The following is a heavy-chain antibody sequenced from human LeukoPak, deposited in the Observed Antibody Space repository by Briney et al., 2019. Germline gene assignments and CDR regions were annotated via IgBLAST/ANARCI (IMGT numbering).Heavy chain of an antibody. CDR3: ARDPVENSRSSDLYYFQY. Sequence: PGRSLRLSCAASGFRFSTYGMHWVRQAPGKGPEWVAVIWSDGSNKYYSDSLKGRSTISRDNSKNTLYLQMNSLRADDTAIYYCARDPVENSRSSDLYYFQYWGQGTLVTVSS. CDR1: GFRFSTYG. D-gene: IGHD6-6*01. V-gene: IGHV3-33*01. J-gene: IGHJ4*02. CDR2: IWSDGSNK.